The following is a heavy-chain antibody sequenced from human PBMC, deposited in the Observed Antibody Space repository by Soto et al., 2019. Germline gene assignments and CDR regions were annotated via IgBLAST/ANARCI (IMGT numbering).Heavy chain of an antibody. CDR1: GFTFSSYA. CDR2: ISGSGGIT. Sequence: SLRLSCVASGFTFSSYAMGWVRQAPGKWLGWVAVISGSGGITYSEDSVKGRFTIARDNYNNIPYLQMNSLRAEDTAVYYCARGITDTGGYYYYSMDVWGQGTAVTVSS. CDR3: ARGITDTGGYYYYSMDV. V-gene: IGHV3-23*01. D-gene: IGHD2-15*01. J-gene: IGHJ6*02.